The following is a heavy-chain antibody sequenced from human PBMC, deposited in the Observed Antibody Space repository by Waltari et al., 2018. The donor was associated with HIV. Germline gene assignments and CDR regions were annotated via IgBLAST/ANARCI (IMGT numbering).Heavy chain of an antibody. CDR1: WCTSSGDG. CDR3: ARDPDSYGDY. CDR2: ISSSSSYI. D-gene: IGHD5-18*01. V-gene: IGHV3-21*02. Sequence: EVQRVGSRVALGRPGGSLLRSLVGAWCTSSGDGMTWVRQAPGKGLEWVSYISSSSSYIYYADSVKGRFTISRDNAKNSLYLQMNSLRAEDTAVYYCARDPDSYGDYWGQGTLVTVSS. J-gene: IGHJ4*02.